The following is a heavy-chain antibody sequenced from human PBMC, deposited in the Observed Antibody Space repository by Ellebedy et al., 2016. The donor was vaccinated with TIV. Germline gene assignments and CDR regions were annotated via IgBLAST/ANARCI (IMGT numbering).Heavy chain of an antibody. J-gene: IGHJ5*02. CDR1: SGSFSNYY. CDR3: TRSGDFWSGFQQNYFDP. CDR2: VYYTGYT. V-gene: IGHV4-59*01. Sequence: MPSETLSLTCTVSSGSFSNYYWTRIRQPPGKGLEWIGYVYYTGYTNYNPSLKSRLTMSVDISKSQFSLKLTSVTAADTATYYCTRSGDFWSGFQQNYFDPWGQGTLVSVSS. D-gene: IGHD3-3*01.